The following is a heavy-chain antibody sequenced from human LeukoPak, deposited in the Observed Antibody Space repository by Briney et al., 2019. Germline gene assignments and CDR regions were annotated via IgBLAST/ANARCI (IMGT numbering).Heavy chain of an antibody. D-gene: IGHD3-3*01. J-gene: IGHJ4*02. V-gene: IGHV3-48*01. CDR2: ISSSSSTI. CDR1: GFTFSSYS. CDR3: ARDVPYYDFWSGYHNGGLYFDY. Sequence: PGGSLRLSCAASGFTFSSYSMNWVRQAPGKGLEWVSYISSSSSTIYYADSVKGRFTISRDNAKNSLYLQMNSLRAEDTAVYYCARDVPYYDFWSGYHNGGLYFDYWGQGTLVTVSS.